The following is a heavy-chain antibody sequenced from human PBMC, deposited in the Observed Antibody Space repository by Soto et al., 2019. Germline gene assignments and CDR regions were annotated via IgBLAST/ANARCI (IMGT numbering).Heavy chain of an antibody. CDR1: GFTFSSYA. CDR3: AAIDYGGNSDWVY. CDR2: ISGSGNT. Sequence: GGSLRLSCAASGFTFSSYAVNWVRQAPGKGLEWVSAISGSGNTNYAQKFQERVTITRDMSTSTAYMELSSLRSEDTAVYYCAAIDYGGNSDWVYWGQGTLVTVSS. J-gene: IGHJ4*02. V-gene: IGHV1-58*01. D-gene: IGHD4-17*01.